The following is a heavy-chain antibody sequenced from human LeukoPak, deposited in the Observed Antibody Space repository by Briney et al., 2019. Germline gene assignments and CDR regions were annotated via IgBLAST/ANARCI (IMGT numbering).Heavy chain of an antibody. CDR2: IYHSGST. Sequence: SETLSLTCTVSGYSISSGYYWGWIRQPPGKGLEWIGSIYHSGSTYYNPSLKSRVTISVDTSKNQFSLQVNSVTAADTAVYYCASLEGAKDVDVWGTGTTVTVSS. CDR3: ASLEGAKDVDV. D-gene: IGHD1-26*01. V-gene: IGHV4-38-2*02. CDR1: GYSISSGYY. J-gene: IGHJ6*04.